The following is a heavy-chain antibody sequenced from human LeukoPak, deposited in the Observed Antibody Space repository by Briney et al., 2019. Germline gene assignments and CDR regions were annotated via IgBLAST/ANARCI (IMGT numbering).Heavy chain of an antibody. Sequence: GGSLRLSCAASGFTFNTYAMTWVRQAPGKGLEWVSGISGDGVRTYYADSVRGRFTISRDNSKNILYLQMNSLRVEETAVFYCANRGYSHSKNYFPVSDLWGQGTLVTVSS. CDR2: ISGDGVRT. D-gene: IGHD3-22*01. CDR1: GFTFNTYA. CDR3: ANRGYSHSKNYFPVSDL. V-gene: IGHV3-23*01. J-gene: IGHJ5*02.